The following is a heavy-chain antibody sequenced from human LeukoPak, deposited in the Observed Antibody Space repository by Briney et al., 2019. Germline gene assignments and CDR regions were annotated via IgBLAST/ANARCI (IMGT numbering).Heavy chain of an antibody. CDR1: GFTFSSYS. D-gene: IGHD5-24*01. CDR3: ASSLLATMGPLFY. Sequence: GGSLRLSCAASGFTFSSYSMNWVRQAPGKGLEWVSSISSSSSYIYYADSVKGRFTISRDNAKNTLYLQMDSLRVDDTAVYFCASSLLATMGPLFYWGLGALVTVSS. CDR2: ISSSSSYI. V-gene: IGHV3-21*04. J-gene: IGHJ4*02.